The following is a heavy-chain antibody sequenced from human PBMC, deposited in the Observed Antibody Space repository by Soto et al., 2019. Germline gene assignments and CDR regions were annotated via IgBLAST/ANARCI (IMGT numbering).Heavy chain of an antibody. D-gene: IGHD3-22*01. CDR1: GFSLSTSGVG. V-gene: IGHV2-5*02. CDR2: IYWDDDK. Sequence: QITLKESGPTLVKPTQTLTLTCTFSGFSLSTSGVGVGWIRQPPGKALEWLALIYWDDDKRYSPSLKSRLTITQDTSKNQVVLTMTTMDPVDTATYYCAHSTTYYYDSSGYHEAFDIWGQGTMVTVSS. J-gene: IGHJ3*02. CDR3: AHSTTYYYDSSGYHEAFDI.